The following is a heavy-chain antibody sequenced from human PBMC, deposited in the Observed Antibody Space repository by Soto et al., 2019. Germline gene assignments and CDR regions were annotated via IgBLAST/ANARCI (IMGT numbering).Heavy chain of an antibody. CDR2: ISYDGSNK. J-gene: IGHJ5*02. D-gene: IGHD4-17*01. Sequence: QVQLVESGGGVVQPGRSLRLSCAASGFTFSSYGVHWVRQAPGKGLEWVAVISYDGSNKYYADSVKGRFTISRDNSKNTLYLQMNSLRAEDTAVYYCAKGLMTTVTTLDPWGQGTLVTVSS. CDR1: GFTFSSYG. V-gene: IGHV3-30*18. CDR3: AKGLMTTVTTLDP.